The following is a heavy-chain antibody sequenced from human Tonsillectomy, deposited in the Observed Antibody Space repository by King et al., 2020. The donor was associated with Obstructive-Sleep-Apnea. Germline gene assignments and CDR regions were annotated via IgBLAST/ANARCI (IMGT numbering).Heavy chain of an antibody. CDR3: ARAFGYSTTWGADY. D-gene: IGHD6-13*01. CDR1: GFTFSSYA. J-gene: IGHJ4*02. CDR2: IISTISYL. Sequence: VQLVESGGGLVKPGGSLRLSCAASGFTFSSYAMNWVRQAPGKGLEWVSSIISTISYLYYADSVKGRFTGSRGNAKSSLYLQINSLRAEDAAVYYCARAFGYSTTWGADYWGQGTLVTASS. V-gene: IGHV3-21*06.